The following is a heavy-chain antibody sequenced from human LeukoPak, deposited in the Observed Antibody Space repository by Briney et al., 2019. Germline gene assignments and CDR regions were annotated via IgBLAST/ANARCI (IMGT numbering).Heavy chain of an antibody. Sequence: SQTLSLTCTVSGGSISSGDYYWSWIRQPPGKGLEWIGYIYYSGSTYYNPSLKSRVTISVDTSKNQFSLKLSSVTAADTAVYYCASLTAGPTVTIPLFDYWGQGTLVTVSS. D-gene: IGHD4-17*01. V-gene: IGHV4-30-4*08. CDR2: IYYSGST. CDR3: ASLTAGPTVTIPLFDY. J-gene: IGHJ4*02. CDR1: GGSISSGDYY.